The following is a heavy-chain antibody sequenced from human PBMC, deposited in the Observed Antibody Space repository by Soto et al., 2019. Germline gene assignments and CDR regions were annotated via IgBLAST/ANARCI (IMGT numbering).Heavy chain of an antibody. CDR3: ARGHTRMVRGLLDY. CDR2: INHSGST. D-gene: IGHD3-10*01. V-gene: IGHV4-34*01. CDR1: GGSFSGYY. Sequence: PSETLSLTCAVYGGSFSGYYWSWIRQPPGKGLEWIGEINHSGSTNYNPSLKSRVTISVDTSKNQFSLKLSSVTAADTAVYYCARGHTRMVRGLLDYWGQGTLVTVSS. J-gene: IGHJ4*02.